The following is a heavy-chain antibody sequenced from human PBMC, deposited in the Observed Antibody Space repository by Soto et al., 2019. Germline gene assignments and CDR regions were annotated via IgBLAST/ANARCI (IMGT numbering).Heavy chain of an antibody. V-gene: IGHV3-48*03. CDR2: SSSSGSII. Sequence: GGSLRLSCAASGFTVSIYEMNWVRQAPRKGLEWVSYSSSSGSIIYYADSVKGRFTISRDNAKNSLYLQVNILRSEHTPVTYCAREGRLLYYGMGVRGQGNTV. D-gene: IGHD5-12*01. CDR3: AREGRLLYYGMGV. J-gene: IGHJ6*01. CDR1: GFTVSIYE.